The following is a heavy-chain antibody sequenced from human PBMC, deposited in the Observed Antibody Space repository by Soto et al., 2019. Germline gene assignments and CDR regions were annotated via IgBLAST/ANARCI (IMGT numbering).Heavy chain of an antibody. J-gene: IGHJ4*02. CDR3: ARHEGDTDGFFDY. V-gene: IGHV4-39*01. CDR1: GGSISTGTYY. D-gene: IGHD5-12*01. Sequence: PTETLSLTCTVSGGSISTGTYYWGWIRQPPGKGLEWIGNIYFSGRTHYTPSLKSRVTISVDTSKSQFSLKLSSVTATDTALYYCARHEGDTDGFFDYWGQGSLVTVP. CDR2: IYFSGRT.